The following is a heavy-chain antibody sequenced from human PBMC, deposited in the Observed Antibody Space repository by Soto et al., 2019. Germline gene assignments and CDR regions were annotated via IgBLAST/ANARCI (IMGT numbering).Heavy chain of an antibody. CDR3: VRGGPVAGPSSYEAYHPFDF. J-gene: IGHJ4*02. D-gene: IGHD6-19*01. CDR1: GYTFSDHY. CDR2: INPNSGGT. Sequence: ASVKVSCKTSGYTFSDHYTHWVRQAPGQGLEGMGWINPNSGGTGYAEKFQGRVTMTRDTSISTAYMELNRLNSDDTAVYYCVRGGPVAGPSSYEAYHPFDFWGQGTLVTVSS. V-gene: IGHV1-2*02.